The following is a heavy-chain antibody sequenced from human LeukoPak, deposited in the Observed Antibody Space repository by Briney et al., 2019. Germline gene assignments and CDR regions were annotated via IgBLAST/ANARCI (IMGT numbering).Heavy chain of an antibody. CDR1: AFAFSSNW. Sequence: GGSLRLSCVASAFAFSSNWMSWVRQAPGKGPEWVASIKEDGSETYYVDSVKGRFTISRDNAKNSLYLQMNSLRAEDTAVYYCARKIAVAGSDAFDIWGQGTMVTVSS. D-gene: IGHD6-19*01. CDR3: ARKIAVAGSDAFDI. V-gene: IGHV3-7*02. CDR2: IKEDGSET. J-gene: IGHJ3*02.